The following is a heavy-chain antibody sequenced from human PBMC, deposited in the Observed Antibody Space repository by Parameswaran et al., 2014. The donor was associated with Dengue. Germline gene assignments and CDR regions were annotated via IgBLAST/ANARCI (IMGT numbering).Heavy chain of an antibody. J-gene: IGHJ6*02. CDR3: ARGPLYTSGWYYYYGMDV. Sequence: PGKGLEWIGEINHSGSTNNNPSLKSRVTISLDTSTNQFSLNLSSVTAADTAVYYCARGPLYTSGWYYYYGMDVWGQGTTVTVSS. D-gene: IGHD6-19*01. CDR2: INHSGST. V-gene: IGHV4-34*01.